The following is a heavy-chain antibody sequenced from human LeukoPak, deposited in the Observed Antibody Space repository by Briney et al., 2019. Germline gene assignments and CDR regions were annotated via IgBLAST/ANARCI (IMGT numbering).Heavy chain of an antibody. CDR3: ARVAVTGIAAAGTLNY. CDR1: GYTFTSYY. V-gene: IGHV1-46*01. Sequence: LGPSVKVSCKASGYTFTSYYMHWVRQAPGQGLEWMGIINPSGGSTSYAQKFQGRVTMTRDTSTSTVYMELSSLRSEDTAVYYCARVAVTGIAAAGTLNYWGQGTLVTVSS. CDR2: INPSGGST. D-gene: IGHD6-13*01. J-gene: IGHJ4*02.